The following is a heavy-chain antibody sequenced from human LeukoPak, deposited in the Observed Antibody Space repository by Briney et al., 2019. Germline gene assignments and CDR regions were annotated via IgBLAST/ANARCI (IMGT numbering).Heavy chain of an antibody. D-gene: IGHD2-15*01. Sequence: GGSLRLSCVPSGFSFSNYAMSWVRQAPGKGLEWVSSISGSGGSTHYVDSVKGRFIISRDNAKNSLYLQMNSLRAEDTAVYYCARVVYCTGGICQIFAFDTWGQGTKVTVSS. CDR2: ISGSGGST. V-gene: IGHV3-23*01. CDR3: ARVVYCTGGICQIFAFDT. J-gene: IGHJ3*02. CDR1: GFSFSNYA.